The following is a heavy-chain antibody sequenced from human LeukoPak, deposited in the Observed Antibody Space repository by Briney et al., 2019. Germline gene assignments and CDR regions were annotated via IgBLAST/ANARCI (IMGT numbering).Heavy chain of an antibody. J-gene: IGHJ6*03. Sequence: ASVKVSCKASGYSLIGYYMHWVRQAPGQGLEWMGIINPSGGSTSYAQNFQGRVTMTRDMSTSTVYMELSRLRSEDTAVYYCARANDFWSGHYYYYYMDVWGKGTTVTVSS. CDR3: ARANDFWSGHYYYYYMDV. CDR1: GYSLIGYY. V-gene: IGHV1-46*01. D-gene: IGHD3-3*01. CDR2: INPSGGST.